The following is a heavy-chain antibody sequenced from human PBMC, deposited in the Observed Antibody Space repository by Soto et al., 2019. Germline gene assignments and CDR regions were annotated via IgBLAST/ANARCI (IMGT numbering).Heavy chain of an antibody. CDR1: GDSITRYNHY. V-gene: IGHV4-30-4*01. D-gene: IGHD5-12*01. Sequence: SETLSLTCTVSGDSITRYNHYWTWIRQAPGKGLECIGYIDYSGTTNYSPSLQGRVTISVDKSKNQFSLSLTSVTAADTAVYYCARGSRGPRWFDPWGQGALVTVSS. J-gene: IGHJ5*02. CDR2: IDYSGTT. CDR3: ARGSRGPRWFDP.